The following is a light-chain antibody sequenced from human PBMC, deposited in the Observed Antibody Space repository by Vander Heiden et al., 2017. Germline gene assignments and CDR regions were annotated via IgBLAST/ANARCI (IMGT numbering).Light chain of an antibody. V-gene: IGKV3-15*01. CDR3: QQYNNWPLT. CDR1: QSVSSN. J-gene: IGKJ5*01. Sequence: EIVMTQSASTLSVSPGERATLPCRASQSVSSNLAWYQQKPGQAPRLLIYGASTRATGIPARFSGSGSGTEFTLTISSLQSEDFAVYYCQQYNNWPLTFGQGTRLEIK. CDR2: GAS.